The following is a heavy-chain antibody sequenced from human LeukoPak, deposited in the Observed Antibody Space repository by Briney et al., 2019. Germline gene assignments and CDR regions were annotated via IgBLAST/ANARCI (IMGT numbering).Heavy chain of an antibody. V-gene: IGHV1-46*01. D-gene: IGHD5-18*01. Sequence: ASVKVSCKASGYTFTSYYMHWVRQAPGQGLEWMGIINPSGGSTSYAQKFQGRVTMTRDTSTSTAYMELRSLRSDDTAVYYCAAWIQLWLQIVNWGQGTLVTVSS. CDR1: GYTFTSYY. J-gene: IGHJ4*02. CDR3: AAWIQLWLQIVN. CDR2: INPSGGST.